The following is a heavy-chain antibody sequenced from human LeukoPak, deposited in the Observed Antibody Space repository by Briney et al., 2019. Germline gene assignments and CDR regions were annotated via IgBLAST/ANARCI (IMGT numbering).Heavy chain of an antibody. V-gene: IGHV1-69*13. CDR1: GGTFSSYA. Sequence: SVKVSCKASGGTFSSYAISWVRQAPGQGLEWMGGIIPIFGTANYAQKFQGRVTITADESTSTAYMELSSLRSEDTAVYYCARASVDTAMVKGLYYYMDVWGKGTTVTVSS. CDR2: IIPIFGTA. J-gene: IGHJ6*03. CDR3: ARASVDTAMVKGLYYYMDV. D-gene: IGHD5-18*01.